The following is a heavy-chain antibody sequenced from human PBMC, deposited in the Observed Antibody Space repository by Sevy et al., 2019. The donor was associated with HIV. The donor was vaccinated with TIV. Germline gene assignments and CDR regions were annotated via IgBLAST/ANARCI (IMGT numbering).Heavy chain of an antibody. CDR2: MSGYNGNT. CDR1: GYTFATYG. J-gene: IGHJ6*02. CDR3: ARDRQITIFGVVTGTGMDV. V-gene: IGHV1-18*01. Sequence: ASVKVSCKASGYTFATYGISWVRQAPGQGLEWMGWMSGYNGNTNYAQKFQGRVTMTTDTSTITAYMELRSLRSDDTAVYYCARDRQITIFGVVTGTGMDVWGQGTTVTVSS. D-gene: IGHD3-3*01.